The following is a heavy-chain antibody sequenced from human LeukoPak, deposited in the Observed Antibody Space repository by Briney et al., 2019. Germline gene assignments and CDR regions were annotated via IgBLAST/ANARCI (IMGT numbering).Heavy chain of an antibody. Sequence: GGSLRLSCAASGFTFSNYAMNWVRQAPGKGLEWVSAISGSSVNSYYADSVKGRFTISRDSSRNTLYLQMNSLRVEDTAVYYCAAMSDFWTGYLDYWGQGILVTVSS. J-gene: IGHJ4*02. V-gene: IGHV3-23*01. D-gene: IGHD3/OR15-3a*01. CDR3: AAMSDFWTGYLDY. CDR2: ISGSSVNS. CDR1: GFTFSNYA.